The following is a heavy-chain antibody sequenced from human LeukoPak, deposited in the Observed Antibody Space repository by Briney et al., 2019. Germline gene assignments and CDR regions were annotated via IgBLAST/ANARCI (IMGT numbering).Heavy chain of an antibody. CDR3: ARNPRYHYLDC. Sequence: SETLSLTCTVSGYSITTGHYWGWIRQPPGRGLEWIGNIYHGEPTYYNPPLKSRVTISVETSKNQFSLKLSSVTAADTAVYYCARNPRYHYLDCWGEGTLVTVSS. J-gene: IGHJ4*02. CDR2: IYHGEPT. CDR1: GYSITTGHY. D-gene: IGHD3-9*01. V-gene: IGHV4-38-2*02.